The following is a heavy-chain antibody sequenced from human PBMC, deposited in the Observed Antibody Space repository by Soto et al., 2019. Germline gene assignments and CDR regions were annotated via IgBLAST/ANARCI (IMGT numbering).Heavy chain of an antibody. CDR2: ISWNSGSI. J-gene: IGHJ3*02. CDR1: GFTFDDYA. CDR3: AKGIVGATTGAFDI. Sequence: PVGSLRLSCAASGFTFDDYAMHWVRQAPGKGLEWVSGISWNSGSIGYADSVKGRFTISRDNAKNSLYLQMNSLRAEDTALYYCAKGIVGATTGAFDIWGQGTMVTVSS. D-gene: IGHD1-26*01. V-gene: IGHV3-9*01.